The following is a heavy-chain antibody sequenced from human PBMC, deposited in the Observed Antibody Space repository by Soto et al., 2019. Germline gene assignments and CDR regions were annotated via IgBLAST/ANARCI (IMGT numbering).Heavy chain of an antibody. CDR1: GYTFTSYY. Sequence: SVKVSCKPCGYTFTSYYIHWVRQAPGQGLEWMGTINPSGGDTTYAQKFQGRVTMTRDTSTSTVYMELSSLRPEDTAVYYCARIAAGYWGQGTLVTVSS. CDR3: ARIAAGY. D-gene: IGHD6-25*01. J-gene: IGHJ4*02. V-gene: IGHV1-46*01. CDR2: INPSGGDT.